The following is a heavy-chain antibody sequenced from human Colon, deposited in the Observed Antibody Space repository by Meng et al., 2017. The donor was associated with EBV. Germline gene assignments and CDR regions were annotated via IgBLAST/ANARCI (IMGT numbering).Heavy chain of an antibody. D-gene: IGHD3-16*02. CDR1: GIPCSGCF. V-gene: IGHV3-53*01. J-gene: IGHJ4*02. CDR2: IYTDGRT. Sequence: VALVGVWGGLTPPGGVSGLSRAVPGIPCSGCFMNWVRQASGEGLEWVSVIYTDGRTYYADSVKGRFTISRDNSMNMLYLQMNSLRAEDTALYYCATSWSSDRSGYRHTPPFDFWGQGTLVTVSS. CDR3: ATSWSSDRSGYRHTPPFDF.